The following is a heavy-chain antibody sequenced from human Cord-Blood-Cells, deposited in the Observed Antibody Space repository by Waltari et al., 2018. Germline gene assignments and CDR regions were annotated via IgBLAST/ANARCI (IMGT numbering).Heavy chain of an antibody. D-gene: IGHD6-13*01. Sequence: QVQLVEAGGGVVQPGRSLRPSCAAPAFTFSSYALHWARPAPGKGLEWVAVISYDGSNKYYADSVKGRFTISRDNSKNTLYLQMNSLRAEDTAVYYCARESSSWYWYFDLWGRGTLVTVSS. CDR3: ARESSSWYWYFDL. V-gene: IGHV3-30-3*01. CDR2: ISYDGSNK. J-gene: IGHJ2*01. CDR1: AFTFSSYA.